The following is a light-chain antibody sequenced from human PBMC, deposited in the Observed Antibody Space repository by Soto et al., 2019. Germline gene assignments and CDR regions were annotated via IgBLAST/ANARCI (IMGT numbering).Light chain of an antibody. CDR1: SSDVGHYNF. V-gene: IGLV2-14*01. CDR2: DVN. CDR3: SSYTTSRTYV. Sequence: QSVLTQPASVSGSPGQSITFSCTGTSSDVGHYNFVSWYQQHPGKAPKVMIYDVNNRPSGVSNRFSGSKSGNTASLTISGHQAEDEAEYYCSSYTTSRTYVFGAGTKVTVL. J-gene: IGLJ1*01.